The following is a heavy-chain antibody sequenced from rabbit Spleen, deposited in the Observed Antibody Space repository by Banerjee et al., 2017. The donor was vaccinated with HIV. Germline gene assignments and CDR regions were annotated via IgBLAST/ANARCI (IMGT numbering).Heavy chain of an antibody. V-gene: IGHV1S40*01. CDR3: AREWDGNEYGL. Sequence: QSLEESGGDLVKPGASLTLTCKASGVSSSGNSYMCWVRQAPGKGLEWVVCIDAGSSGFTYFASWAKGRFTISKTSSTTVTLQMTSLTAADTATYFCAREWDGNEYGLWGPGTLVTVS. J-gene: IGHJ6*01. D-gene: IGHD2-1*01. CDR2: IDAGSSGFT. CDR1: GVSSSGNSY.